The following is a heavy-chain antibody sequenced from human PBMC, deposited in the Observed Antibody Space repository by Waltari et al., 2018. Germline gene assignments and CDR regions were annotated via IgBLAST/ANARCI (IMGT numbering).Heavy chain of an antibody. D-gene: IGHD6-19*01. J-gene: IGHJ4*02. CDR2: INHSGST. CDR1: GGSFSGYY. V-gene: IGHV4-34*01. CDR3: SRGRDCIAVAGTGNFDY. Sequence: QVQLQQWGAGLLKPSETLSLNCAVYGGSFSGYYWSWIRQPPGKGLEWIGEINHSGSTNYNPSLQTRFTMSVDTSKTQLSLKLSSVTAADPAVYYCSRGRDCIAVAGTGNFDYWGQGTLVTVSS.